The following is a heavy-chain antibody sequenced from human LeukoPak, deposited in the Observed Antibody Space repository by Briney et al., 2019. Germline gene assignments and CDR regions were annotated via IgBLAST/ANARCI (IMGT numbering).Heavy chain of an antibody. CDR2: ISSSSSYI. CDR3: ARDPIPNSSSPNWFDP. D-gene: IGHD6-6*01. J-gene: IGHJ5*02. Sequence: GGSLRLSCAASGFTFSSYSMNWVRQAPGKGLEWVSSISSSSSYIYYADSVKGRFTISRDNAKNSLYLQMNSLRAEDTAVYYCARDPIPNSSSPNWFDPWGQGTLVTVSS. V-gene: IGHV3-21*01. CDR1: GFTFSSYS.